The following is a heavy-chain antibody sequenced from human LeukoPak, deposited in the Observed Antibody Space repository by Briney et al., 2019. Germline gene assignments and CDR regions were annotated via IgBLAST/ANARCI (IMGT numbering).Heavy chain of an antibody. Sequence: GGSLRLSCTASGLDFRTSWMNWVRQAPGKGLEWISYIGISSGNTKYADSVKGRFTISGDKAKNSLYLQMNSLRVEDTAVYYCARDYKYAFDNWGQGTLVTVSS. CDR2: IGISSGNT. D-gene: IGHD5-24*01. CDR3: ARDYKYAFDN. V-gene: IGHV3-48*01. J-gene: IGHJ4*02. CDR1: GLDFRTSW.